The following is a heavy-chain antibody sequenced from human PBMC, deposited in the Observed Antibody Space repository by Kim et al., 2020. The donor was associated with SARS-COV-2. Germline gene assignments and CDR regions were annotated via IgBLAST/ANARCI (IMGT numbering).Heavy chain of an antibody. Sequence: LKSRVTISVDTSKNQFSLKLSSVTAADTAVYYCARGQMSMVRGVTLFDYWGQGTLVTVSS. CDR3: ARGQMSMVRGVTLFDY. V-gene: IGHV4-34*01. D-gene: IGHD3-10*01. J-gene: IGHJ4*02.